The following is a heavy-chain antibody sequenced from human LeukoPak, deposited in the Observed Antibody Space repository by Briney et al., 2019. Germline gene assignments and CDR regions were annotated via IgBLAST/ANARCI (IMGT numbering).Heavy chain of an antibody. Sequence: GGSLRLSCAASGFTFSSYAMHWVRQAPGKGLEWVAVISYDGSNKYYADSVKGRFTISRDNSKNTLYLQMNSLRAEDAAVYYCAKSLYYDILTGSDTFDIWGQGTMVTVSS. CDR1: GFTFSSYA. V-gene: IGHV3-30-3*01. CDR2: ISYDGSNK. D-gene: IGHD3-9*01. J-gene: IGHJ3*02. CDR3: AKSLYYDILTGSDTFDI.